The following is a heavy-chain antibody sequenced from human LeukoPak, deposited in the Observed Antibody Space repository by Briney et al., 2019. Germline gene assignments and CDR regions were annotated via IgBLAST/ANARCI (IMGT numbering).Heavy chain of an antibody. CDR1: GFTFSSKS. Sequence: HPGGSLRLSCAASGFTFSSKSMSWVRQAPGKGLEWVSAISGSGGSTYYADSVKGRFTISRDNSKNTLYLQMNRLRAEDTAVYYCGRHLRVPLVWGVRDTYYFYALDVWGQGTTVTVSS. CDR2: ISGSGGST. CDR3: GRHLRVPLVWGVRDTYYFYALDV. J-gene: IGHJ6*02. V-gene: IGHV3-23*01. D-gene: IGHD3-10*01.